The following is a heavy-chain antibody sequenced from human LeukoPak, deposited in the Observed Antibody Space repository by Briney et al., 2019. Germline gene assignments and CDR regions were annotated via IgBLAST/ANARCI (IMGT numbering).Heavy chain of an antibody. CDR1: GFTVSSNY. Sequence: GGSLRLSCAASGFTVSSNYMSWVRQAPGKGLEWVSVIYSGGSTYYADSLKGQFTISRDDSKNTLYLQMNSLRAEDTAVYYCARDPFGDGTFDYWGQGTLVTVSS. D-gene: IGHD3-16*01. CDR3: ARDPFGDGTFDY. CDR2: IYSGGST. V-gene: IGHV3-53*01. J-gene: IGHJ4*02.